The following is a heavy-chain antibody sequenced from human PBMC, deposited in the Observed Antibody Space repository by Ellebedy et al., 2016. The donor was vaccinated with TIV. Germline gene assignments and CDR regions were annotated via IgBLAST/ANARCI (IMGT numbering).Heavy chain of an antibody. D-gene: IGHD3-9*01. CDR1: GYTFTSYY. CDR2: INPSGGST. CDR3: ARGRTYYDILTGYYYFDY. J-gene: IGHJ4*02. Sequence: ASVKVSCKASGYTFTSYYMHWVRQAPGQGLEWMGIINPSGGSTSYAQKFQGRVTMTRDTSTSTVYMELSSPRSEDTAVYYCARGRTYYDILTGYYYFDYWGQGTLVTVSS. V-gene: IGHV1-46*01.